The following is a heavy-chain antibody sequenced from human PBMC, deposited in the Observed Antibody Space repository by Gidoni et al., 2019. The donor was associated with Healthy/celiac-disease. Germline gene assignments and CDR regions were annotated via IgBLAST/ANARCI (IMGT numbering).Heavy chain of an antibody. Sequence: EVQLVESGGGLVQRGGSRRLSCSASGSTSRSYAMHWVRQAPGKGLGYVSAISSNGGSTYYADSVKGRFTISRDNSKNTLYLQMSSLRAEDTAVYYCVKDRGGATFFDYWGQGTLVTVSS. J-gene: IGHJ4*02. CDR1: GSTSRSYA. CDR3: VKDRGGATFFDY. D-gene: IGHD1-26*01. CDR2: ISSNGGST. V-gene: IGHV3-64D*06.